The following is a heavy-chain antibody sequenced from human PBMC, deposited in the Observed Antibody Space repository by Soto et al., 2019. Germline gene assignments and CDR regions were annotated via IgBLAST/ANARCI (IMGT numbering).Heavy chain of an antibody. V-gene: IGHV3-74*01. J-gene: IGHJ5*02. CDR1: KFSFSGYW. CDR2: VNHDGSTT. Sequence: EVQLVESGGGLVQPGGSLRLSCAASKFSFSGYWMHWVRQATGKGLMWVSRVNHDGSTTTYADSVNCRFTISRDNAKNTVFLQMNSLRADDTAVYYCAKVASGGYDWFDPWGQGTLVTVSS. CDR3: AKVASGGYDWFDP. D-gene: IGHD1-26*01.